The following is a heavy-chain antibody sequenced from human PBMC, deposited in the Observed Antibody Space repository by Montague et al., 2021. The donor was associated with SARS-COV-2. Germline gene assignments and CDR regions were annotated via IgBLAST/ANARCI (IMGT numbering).Heavy chain of an antibody. Sequence: SETLSLTCAVYGGSFSGYYWSWIRRPPGKGLEWIGEINHSGSTNXNPSLKSRVTISVDTSKNQFSLKLSSVTAAATAVYYCARGLAVTTFYYYYYGRVVWGQGTKVTDSS. CDR3: ARGLAVTTFYYYYYGRVV. J-gene: IGHJ6*02. CDR1: GGSFSGYY. CDR2: INHSGST. V-gene: IGHV4-34*01. D-gene: IGHD4-17*01.